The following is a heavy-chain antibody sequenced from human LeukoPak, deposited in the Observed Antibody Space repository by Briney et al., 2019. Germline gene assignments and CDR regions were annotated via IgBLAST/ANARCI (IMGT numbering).Heavy chain of an antibody. Sequence: GGSLRLSCAASEFSVGSNYMTWVRQAPGKGLEWVSVIYSGGSTYYADSVKGRFTISRDNSKNTLYLQMDSLRAEDTAVYYCARTDRTGALGRFRMRSDAFDIWGQGTMVTVSS. CDR3: ARTDRTGALGRFRMRSDAFDI. CDR1: EFSVGSNY. V-gene: IGHV3-53*01. D-gene: IGHD3-3*01. J-gene: IGHJ3*02. CDR2: IYSGGST.